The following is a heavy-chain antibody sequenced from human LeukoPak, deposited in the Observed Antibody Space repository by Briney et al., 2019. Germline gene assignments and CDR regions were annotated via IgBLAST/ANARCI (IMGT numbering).Heavy chain of an antibody. D-gene: IGHD3-22*01. V-gene: IGHV4-30-4*01. CDR1: GGSISSGDYY. CDR3: ATSYYDSRLFDY. Sequence: SGTLSLTCTVSGGSISSGDYYWGWVRQPPGKGLGWIGYIYYSGSTYYNPSLKSRVTISVDTSKNQFSLKLSSVTAADTAVYYCATSYYDSRLFDYWGQGTLVTVSS. J-gene: IGHJ4*02. CDR2: IYYSGST.